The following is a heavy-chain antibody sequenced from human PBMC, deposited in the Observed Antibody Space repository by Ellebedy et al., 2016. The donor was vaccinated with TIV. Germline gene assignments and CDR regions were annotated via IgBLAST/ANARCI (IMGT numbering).Heavy chain of an antibody. CDR1: GLTVRSND. Sequence: PGGSLRLSCAASGLTVRSNDMTWVRQAPGKGLEWVSVLYSGGSANYADSVKGRFTISRDNSKNTLYLQMNSLRAEDTAVYYCASLKGKGADVWGQGTTVTVSS. V-gene: IGHV3-53*01. CDR3: ASLKGKGADV. J-gene: IGHJ6*02. CDR2: LYSGGSA.